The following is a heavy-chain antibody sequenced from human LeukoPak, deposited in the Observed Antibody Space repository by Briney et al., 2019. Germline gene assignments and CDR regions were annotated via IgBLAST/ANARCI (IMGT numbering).Heavy chain of an antibody. CDR1: GXTFSYYA. CDR3: VITSATGPLDY. V-gene: IGHV3-64D*09. D-gene: IGHD1-14*01. CDR2: ISGDGGNT. Sequence: GGSLRLSCSASGXTFSYYAMHWVRQAPGKGLEYVSAISGDGGNTYYADSLKGRFTISRDNSKNTLYLQMSSLTVEDTAVYYCVITSATGPLDYWGQGTLVTVSS. J-gene: IGHJ4*02.